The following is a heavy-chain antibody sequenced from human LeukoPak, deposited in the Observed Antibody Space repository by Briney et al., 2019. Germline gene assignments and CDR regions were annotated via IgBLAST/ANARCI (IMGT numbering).Heavy chain of an antibody. CDR3: ARTNYDYVWGSSPVDY. D-gene: IGHD3-16*01. V-gene: IGHV4-34*01. J-gene: IGHJ4*02. CDR2: IYYSGST. CDR1: GGSFSGYY. Sequence: SETLSLTCAVYGGSFSGYYWSWIRQPPGKGPEWIGSIYYSGSTYYNPSLKSRVTISVDTSKNQFSLKLSSVTAADTAVYYCARTNYDYVWGSSPVDYWGQGTLVTVSS.